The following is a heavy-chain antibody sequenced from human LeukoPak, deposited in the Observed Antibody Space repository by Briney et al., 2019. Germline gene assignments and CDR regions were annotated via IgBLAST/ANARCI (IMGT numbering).Heavy chain of an antibody. V-gene: IGHV3-23*01. D-gene: IGHD6-19*01. CDR2: ISGSGGST. Sequence: QPGGSLRLSCAASGFTFSSYAMSWVRQAPGKGLEWVSAISGSGGSTYYADSVKGRFTISRDNSKNTLYPQMNSLRAEDTAVYYCAKGPWVAVGPNWFDPWGQGTLVTVSS. CDR1: GFTFSSYA. CDR3: AKGPWVAVGPNWFDP. J-gene: IGHJ5*02.